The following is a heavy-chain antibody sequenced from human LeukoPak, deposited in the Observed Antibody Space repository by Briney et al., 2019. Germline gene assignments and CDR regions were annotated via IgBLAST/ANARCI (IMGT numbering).Heavy chain of an antibody. J-gene: IGHJ5*02. V-gene: IGHV4-34*01. CDR1: GGSFSGYY. CDR2: INRSGST. CDR3: ASAWIAAAGTYWFDP. Sequence: PSETLSLTCAVYGGSFSGYYWSWTRQPPGKGLEWIGEINRSGSTNYNPSLKSRVTISVDTSKNQFSLKLSSVTAADTAVYYCASAWIAAAGTYWFDPWGQGTLVTVSS. D-gene: IGHD6-13*01.